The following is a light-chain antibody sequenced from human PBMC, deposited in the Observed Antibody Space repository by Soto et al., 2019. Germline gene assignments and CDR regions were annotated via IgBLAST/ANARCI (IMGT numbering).Light chain of an antibody. CDR3: ETWDSNTRV. Sequence: QPVLTQSSSASASLGSSVKLTCTLSSGHSSYIIAWHQQKPGKGPRYLMKLEGSGSYNKGSGVPDRFSGSSSGADRYLTISNLQFEDEADYYCETWDSNTRVFGGGTKLTVL. CDR1: SGHSSYI. J-gene: IGLJ2*01. CDR2: LEGSGSY. V-gene: IGLV4-60*02.